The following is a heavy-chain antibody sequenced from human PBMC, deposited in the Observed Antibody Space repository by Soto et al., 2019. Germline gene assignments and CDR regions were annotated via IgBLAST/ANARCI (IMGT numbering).Heavy chain of an antibody. CDR2: IYSGGTT. D-gene: IGHD3-22*01. CDR3: ARAKYYDSSGYYYGIDY. Sequence: EVQLVESGGGLMQPGGSLRLSCAASGFNVSTHYMTWVRQAPGKGLEWVSVIYSGGTTYYADSVKGRFIISRDNSKNTLYLQMDSLRAEDTTVYYCARAKYYDSSGYYYGIDYWGQGTLVTVSS. J-gene: IGHJ4*02. V-gene: IGHV3-53*01. CDR1: GFNVSTHY.